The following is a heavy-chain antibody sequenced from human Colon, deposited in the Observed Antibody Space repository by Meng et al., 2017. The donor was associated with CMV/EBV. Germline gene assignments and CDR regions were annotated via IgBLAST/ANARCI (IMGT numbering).Heavy chain of an antibody. CDR1: GFTFGDHA. Sequence: SLKISCAASGFTFGDHAMHWVRQAPGKGPEWVAGITWNSETIAYGDSVKGRFTVSRDNAKTALYLQMNSLRAEDTALYYCAKDVGANFFYGLDVWGQGTTVTVSS. CDR3: AKDVGANFFYGLDV. D-gene: IGHD1-26*01. CDR2: ITWNSETI. V-gene: IGHV3-9*01. J-gene: IGHJ6*02.